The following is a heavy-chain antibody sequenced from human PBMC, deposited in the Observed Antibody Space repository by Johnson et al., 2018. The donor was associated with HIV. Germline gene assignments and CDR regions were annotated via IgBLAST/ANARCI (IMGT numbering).Heavy chain of an antibody. CDR3: ATDSSSGVYDAFDI. J-gene: IGHJ3*02. Sequence: QVQLVESGGGLVQPGGSLRLSCAASGFTVSSNYMSWVRQAPGKGLEWVAVIAYDGNNKYIADSVKGRFTISRDNSKNMLYLQMNSLRAEDTAVYYCATDSSSGVYDAFDIWGQGTMVTVSS. D-gene: IGHD6-13*01. CDR1: GFTVSSNY. V-gene: IGHV3-30*14. CDR2: IAYDGNNK.